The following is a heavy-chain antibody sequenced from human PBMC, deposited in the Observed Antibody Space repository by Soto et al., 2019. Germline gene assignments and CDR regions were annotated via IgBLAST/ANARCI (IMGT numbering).Heavy chain of an antibody. CDR1: GLTFSRYT. CDR2: ISYDGNNK. J-gene: IGHJ4*02. Sequence: LRLACAASGLTFSRYTMHWVRQAPGKGLEWVAVISYDGNNKYYADSVKGRFTISSDNSKNTLSLQMNSLRPEDTAVYYCARFRSERPFDYWGQGTLVTVSS. CDR3: ARFRSERPFDY. V-gene: IGHV3-30-3*01.